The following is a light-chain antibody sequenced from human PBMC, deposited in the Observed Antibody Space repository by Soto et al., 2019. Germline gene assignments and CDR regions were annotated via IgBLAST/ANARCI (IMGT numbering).Light chain of an antibody. CDR1: QSVSNY. CDR2: DAS. V-gene: IGKV3-11*01. CDR3: QQRRTWPFT. J-gene: IGKJ3*01. Sequence: EIVLTQTPVTLSLSPGERATLSCRASQSVSNYLGWYQQKPGQAPRLLIYDASTRATGIPARFSGSGSGTDFTLTISSLEPEDCAVYFCQQRRTWPFTLGPGTTVAIK.